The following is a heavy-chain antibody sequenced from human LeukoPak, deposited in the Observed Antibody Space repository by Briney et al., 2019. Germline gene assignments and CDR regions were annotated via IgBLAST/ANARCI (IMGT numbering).Heavy chain of an antibody. CDR1: GYSISSGYY. CDR2: IYHSGST. V-gene: IGHV4-38-2*01. Sequence: SETLSLTCAVSGYSISSGYYWGWIRQPPGKGLEWIGSIYHSGSTYYNPSLKSRVTISVDTSKNQFSLKLSSVTAADTAVCYCARGNYYYGMDVWGKGTTVTVSS. J-gene: IGHJ6*04. CDR3: ARGNYYYGMDV.